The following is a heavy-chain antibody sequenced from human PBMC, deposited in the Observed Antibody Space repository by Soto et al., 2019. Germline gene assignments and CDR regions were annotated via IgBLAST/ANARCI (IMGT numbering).Heavy chain of an antibody. V-gene: IGHV1-69*06. CDR3: AREGGVDSTGYYYGMEV. CDR2: IIPIFGTA. Sequence: GASVKVSCKASGGTFSSYAISWVRQAPGQGLEWMGGIIPIFGTANYAQKFQGRVTITADNSKNTLYLQISSLRAEDTALYYGAREGGVDSTGYYYGMEVWGQGTTVTVSS. D-gene: IGHD3-16*01. J-gene: IGHJ6*02. CDR1: GGTFSSYA.